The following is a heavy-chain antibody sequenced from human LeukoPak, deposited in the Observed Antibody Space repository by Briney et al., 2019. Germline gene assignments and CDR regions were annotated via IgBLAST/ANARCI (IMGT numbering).Heavy chain of an antibody. CDR2: IYPYESDT. Sequence: GEALKISFKASWSRFTSYWIGWGRPMPGKGREWMGIIYPYESDTRYSPSFEGQVTISADKSISTAYLQWSNLKASDTAMYYCARHIGYSAWNPDYWGQGTLVTVSS. J-gene: IGHJ4*02. V-gene: IGHV5-51*01. D-gene: IGHD5-12*01. CDR3: ARHIGYSAWNPDY. CDR1: WSRFTSYW.